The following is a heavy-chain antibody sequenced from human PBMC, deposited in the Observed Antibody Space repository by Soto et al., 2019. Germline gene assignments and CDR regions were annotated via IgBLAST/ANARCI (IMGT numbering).Heavy chain of an antibody. D-gene: IGHD6-13*01. Sequence: GGSLRLSCAASGFTFSGSAMHWVRQASGKGLEWVGRIRSKANSYATAYAASVKGRFTISRDDSKNTAYLQMNSLKTEDTAVYYCTSLLAAAGNFDYWGQGTLVTVSS. CDR1: GFTFSGSA. CDR2: IRSKANSYAT. V-gene: IGHV3-73*01. CDR3: TSLLAAAGNFDY. J-gene: IGHJ4*02.